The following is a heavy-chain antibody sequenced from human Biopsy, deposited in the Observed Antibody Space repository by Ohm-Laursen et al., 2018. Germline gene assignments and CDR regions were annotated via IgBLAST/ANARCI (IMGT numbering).Heavy chain of an antibody. J-gene: IGHJ5*02. Sequence: GTLSLTCSVSGGSVSSDIYYWGWIRQPPGKGLEWIGSIHYSGPTFYTPSLKSRVTIAVDTSKNQVSLSLTSVTVAETAVYYCARQRAGFWFDPWGRGALVTVSS. CDR1: GGSVSSDIYY. V-gene: IGHV4-39*01. CDR3: ARQRAGFWFDP. CDR2: IHYSGPT. D-gene: IGHD3-3*01.